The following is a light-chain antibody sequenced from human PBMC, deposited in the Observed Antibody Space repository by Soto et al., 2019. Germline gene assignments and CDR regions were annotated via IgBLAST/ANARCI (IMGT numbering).Light chain of an antibody. J-gene: IGKJ4*02. V-gene: IGKV3-15*01. CDR1: QSVYSS. Sequence: IVLIKYPATLSVSHGESATLSCRASQSVYSSLAWYRQKRVQALRLLIYGASTRATGIPARVSGSGSGTEFTLTTISMLADEYAAFYCRQYNSWSPWRTFGGGTKVDIK. CDR3: RQYNSWSPWRT. CDR2: GAS.